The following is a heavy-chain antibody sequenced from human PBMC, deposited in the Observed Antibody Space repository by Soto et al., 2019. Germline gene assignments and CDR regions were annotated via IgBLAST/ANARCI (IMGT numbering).Heavy chain of an antibody. J-gene: IGHJ3*02. Sequence: GASVKVSCKASGYTFTSYGISWVRQAPGQGLEWMGWISAYNGNTNYAQKLQGRVTMTTDTSTSTAYMELRSLRSDDTAVYYCAREGALYGSADAFDIWGQGTMVTVSS. D-gene: IGHD3-10*01. CDR1: GYTFTSYG. V-gene: IGHV1-18*01. CDR3: AREGALYGSADAFDI. CDR2: ISAYNGNT.